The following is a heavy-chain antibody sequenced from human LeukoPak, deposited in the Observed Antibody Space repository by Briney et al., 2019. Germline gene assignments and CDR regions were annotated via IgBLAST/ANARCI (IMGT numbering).Heavy chain of an antibody. CDR1: GFTFSSYA. CDR3: AKGKWELLPGDY. J-gene: IGHJ4*02. CDR2: ISGSGGTT. D-gene: IGHD1-26*01. Sequence: PGGSLRLSCAASGFTFSSYAMSWVRQAPGRGQEWVSAISGSGGTTYYADSVKGRFTISRDNSKNTLYLQMNSLRAEDTAVYYCAKGKWELLPGDYWGQGALVTVSS. V-gene: IGHV3-23*01.